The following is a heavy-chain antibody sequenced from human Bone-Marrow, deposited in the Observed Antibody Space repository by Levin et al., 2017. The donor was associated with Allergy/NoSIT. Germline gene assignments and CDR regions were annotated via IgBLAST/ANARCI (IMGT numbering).Heavy chain of an antibody. Sequence: SETLSLTCSVSGDSISSRNWWSWVRQTPGKGLEWIGEVYHSGSTNYNSSLKSRVSTSLDKSKNQFSLRLTSVTAADTAFYFCARDSRYYDTSGFFDYWGLGILVTVSS. V-gene: IGHV4-4*02. CDR3: ARDSRYYDTSGFFDY. CDR2: VYHSGST. CDR1: GDSISSRNW. D-gene: IGHD3-22*01. J-gene: IGHJ4*01.